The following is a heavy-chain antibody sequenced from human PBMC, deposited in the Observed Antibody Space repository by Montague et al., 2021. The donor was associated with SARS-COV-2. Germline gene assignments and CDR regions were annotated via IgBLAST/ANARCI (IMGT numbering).Heavy chain of an antibody. CDR3: ARGRSGFFNPLDY. Sequence: SETLSLTCAVSDDSITSSTYYWAWIRQPPGKGLEWIGSFYYTGSTYYNPSLKSRGTMSVDTSKKHFSLNLNSVTAADTAVYYCARGRSGFFNPLDYWGQGTLVTVSS. CDR1: DDSITSSTYY. CDR2: FYYTGST. D-gene: IGHD3-3*01. J-gene: IGHJ4*02. V-gene: IGHV4-39*02.